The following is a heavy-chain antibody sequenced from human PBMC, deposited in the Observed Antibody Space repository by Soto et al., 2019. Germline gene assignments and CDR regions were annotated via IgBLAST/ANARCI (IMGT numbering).Heavy chain of an antibody. CDR1: GDTLSTHG. V-gene: IGHV1-69*01. D-gene: IGHD5-18*01. Sequence: QVQLVQSGAEVKKPGSSVKVSCKASGDTLSTHGISWVRQAPGQGLEWMGGTIPIIGTTDYAEKFQGRVTITADESTTTSYMELSSLRPDDTAVYYCAAGDSSDTGDHRGQGTLVTVSS. J-gene: IGHJ4*02. CDR2: TIPIIGTT. CDR3: AAGDSSDTGDH.